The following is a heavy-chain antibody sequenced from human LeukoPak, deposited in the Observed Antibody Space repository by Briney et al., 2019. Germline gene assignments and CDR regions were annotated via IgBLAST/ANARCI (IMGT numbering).Heavy chain of an antibody. D-gene: IGHD3-10*01. V-gene: IGHV1-8*01. CDR1: GYTFISYD. CDR3: AREGRDGSGINAFDI. CDR2: MNSNSGNT. Sequence: ASVKVSCKASGYTFISYDINWVRQATGQGLEWMGWMNSNSGNTGYAQKFQGRVTMTRNTSISTAYMELSSLRSEDTAVYYCAREGRDGSGINAFDIWGQGTMVTVSS. J-gene: IGHJ3*02.